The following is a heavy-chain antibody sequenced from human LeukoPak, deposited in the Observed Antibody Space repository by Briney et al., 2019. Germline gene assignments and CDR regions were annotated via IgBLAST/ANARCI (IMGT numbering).Heavy chain of an antibody. CDR1: GFTFSSYA. Sequence: PGGSLRLSCAASGFTFSSYAMHWVRQAPGKGLEYVSAISSNGGSTYYASSVKGRFTISRDNSKNTLYLQMGSLRAEDMAVYYCARDRNYYDSSGSSAAFDIWGQGTMVTVSS. CDR3: ARDRNYYDSSGSSAAFDI. J-gene: IGHJ3*02. D-gene: IGHD3-22*01. V-gene: IGHV3-64*01. CDR2: ISSNGGST.